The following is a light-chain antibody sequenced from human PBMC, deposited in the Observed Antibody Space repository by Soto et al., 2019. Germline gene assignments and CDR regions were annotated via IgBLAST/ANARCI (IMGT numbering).Light chain of an antibody. V-gene: IGKV1-9*01. CDR3: QQYDTLPPYT. CDR2: AAS. CDR1: QGISSY. J-gene: IGKJ2*01. Sequence: IQLTQSPSSLSASVGDRVTITCRASQGISSYLAWYQQKPGKAPKLLIYAASTLQSGVPSRFSGSGSGTDFTFTISNLQPEDIATYYCQQYDTLPPYTFGQGTKVELK.